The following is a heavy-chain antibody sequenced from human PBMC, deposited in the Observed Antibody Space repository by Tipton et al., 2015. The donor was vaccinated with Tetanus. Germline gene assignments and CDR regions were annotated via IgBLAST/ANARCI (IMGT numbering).Heavy chain of an antibody. CDR1: GYTFTTYY. CDR2: ISPESGGT. V-gene: IGHV1-46*01. D-gene: IGHD3-22*01. J-gene: IGHJ4*02. CDR3: ARYDSSGVTFDY. Sequence: QVQLVQSGAGVKEPGVSVKVSCKASGYTFTTYYMNWVRQAPGQGLEWMGIISPESGGTNYALKFQGRVTMTLDTSTSTVYMDLSRLTSEDAAVYYCARYDSSGVTFDYWSQGTLVAVSS.